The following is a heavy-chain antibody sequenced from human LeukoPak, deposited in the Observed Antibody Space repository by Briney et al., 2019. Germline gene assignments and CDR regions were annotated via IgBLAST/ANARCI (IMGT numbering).Heavy chain of an antibody. J-gene: IGHJ4*02. V-gene: IGHV3-23*01. D-gene: IGHD3-3*01. CDR2: ISGSGGST. Sequence: GGSLRLSCAASGFTFSSYAMSWVRQAPGKGLEWVSAISGSGGSTYYADSVKGRFTISRDNSKNTLYQQMNSLRAEDTAVYYCASSGRIRSIFGVVIRGPFDYWGQGTLVTVSS. CDR3: ASSGRIRSIFGVVIRGPFDY. CDR1: GFTFSSYA.